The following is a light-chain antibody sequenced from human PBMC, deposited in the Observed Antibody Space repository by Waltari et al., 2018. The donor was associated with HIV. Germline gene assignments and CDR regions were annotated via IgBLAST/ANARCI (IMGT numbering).Light chain of an antibody. V-gene: IGKV4-1*01. J-gene: IGKJ4*01. CDR2: WAS. CDR1: QSLYSSNNKNY. Sequence: DIVMTQSPDFLPVSLGERATINCKSSQSLYSSNNKNYLAWYQQKPGQPPKLLIYWASTRESGVPDRFSGSGSGTDFTLTISSLQAEDVAVYYCQQYYVTSPLTFGGGTKVEIK. CDR3: QQYYVTSPLT.